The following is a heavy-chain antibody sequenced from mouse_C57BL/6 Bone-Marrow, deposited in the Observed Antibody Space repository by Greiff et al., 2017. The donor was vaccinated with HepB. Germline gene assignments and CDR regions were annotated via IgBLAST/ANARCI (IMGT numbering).Heavy chain of an antibody. Sequence: QVHVKQPGAELVKPGASVKLSCKASGYTFTSYWMHWVKQRPGRGLEWIGRIDPNSGGTKYNEKFKSKATLTVDKPSSTAYMQLSSLTSEDSAVYYCARSGYYGSSFAYWGQGTLVTVSA. CDR3: ARSGYYGSSFAY. V-gene: IGHV1-72*01. J-gene: IGHJ3*01. CDR2: IDPNSGGT. D-gene: IGHD1-1*01. CDR1: GYTFTSYW.